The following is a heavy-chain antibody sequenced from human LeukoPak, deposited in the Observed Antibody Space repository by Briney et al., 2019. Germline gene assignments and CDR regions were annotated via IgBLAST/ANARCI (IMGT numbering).Heavy chain of an antibody. J-gene: IGHJ4*02. CDR2: ISSSSSYI. CDR1: GFTVSSSY. D-gene: IGHD6-13*01. V-gene: IGHV3-21*01. CDR3: ASRLTYSSSWADY. Sequence: GGSLRLSCAASGFTVSSSYVNWVRQAPGKGLEWVSSISSSSSYIYYAESVKGRFTISRDNAKNSLYLQMNSLRAEDTAVYYCASRLTYSSSWADYWGQGTLVTVSS.